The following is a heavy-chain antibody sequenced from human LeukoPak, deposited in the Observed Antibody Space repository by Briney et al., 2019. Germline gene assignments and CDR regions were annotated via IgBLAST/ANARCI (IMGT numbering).Heavy chain of an antibody. J-gene: IGHJ6*03. Sequence: GGSLRLSCAASGFTFSSYEMNWVRQAPGKGLEWVSYISSSGSTIYYADSVKGRFTISRDNAKNSLYLQMNSLRAEDTAVYYCARDVWVGSDDYYMDVWGRGTTVTISS. D-gene: IGHD6-25*01. CDR1: GFTFSSYE. V-gene: IGHV3-48*03. CDR2: ISSSGSTI. CDR3: ARDVWVGSDDYYMDV.